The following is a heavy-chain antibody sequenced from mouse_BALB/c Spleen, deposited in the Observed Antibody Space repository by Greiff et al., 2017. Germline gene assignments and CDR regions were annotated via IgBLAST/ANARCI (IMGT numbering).Heavy chain of an antibody. J-gene: IGHJ2*01. V-gene: IGHV5-6-4*01. CDR2: ISSGGSYT. CDR1: GFTFSSYT. CDR3: TRGGIDGYSFYFDY. D-gene: IGHD2-3*01. Sequence: EVKLVESGGGLVKPGGSLKLSCAASGFTFSSYTMSWVRQTPEKRLEWVATISSGGSYTYYPDSVKGRITISRDNAKNTLYLQMSSLKSEDTAMYYCTRGGIDGYSFYFDYWGQGTTLTVSS.